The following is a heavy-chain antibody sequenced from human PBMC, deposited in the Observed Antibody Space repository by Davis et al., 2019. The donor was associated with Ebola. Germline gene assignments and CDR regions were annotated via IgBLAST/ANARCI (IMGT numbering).Heavy chain of an antibody. CDR1: GYTFTSYD. D-gene: IGHD3-10*01. J-gene: IGHJ4*02. V-gene: IGHV1-8*01. Sequence: ASVKVSCKASGYTFTSYDINWVRQATGQGLEWMGWMNPNSGNTGYAQKFQGRITMTRNTSIGTAYMELSSLRSDDTAVYYCARAPTWSEINYYCFDYWGQGTLVTVSS. CDR2: MNPNSGNT. CDR3: ARAPTWSEINYYCFDY.